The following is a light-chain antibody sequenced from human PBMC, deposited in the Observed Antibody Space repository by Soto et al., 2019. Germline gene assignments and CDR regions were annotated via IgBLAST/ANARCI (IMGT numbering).Light chain of an antibody. J-gene: IGLJ1*01. V-gene: IGLV2-14*01. CDR1: SSDVGGYNY. CDR2: EVS. Sequence: QSALTQPASVSGSPGQSITISCTGTSSDVGGYNYVSWYQQHPGKAPKLMIYEVSNRPSGVSNRFSGSKSGNTASLTISGLQAEDEADYYCSSYTSSSTSVFGTGTMLTVL. CDR3: SSYTSSSTSV.